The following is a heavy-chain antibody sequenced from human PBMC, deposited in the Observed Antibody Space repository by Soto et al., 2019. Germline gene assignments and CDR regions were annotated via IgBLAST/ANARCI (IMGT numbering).Heavy chain of an antibody. J-gene: IGHJ4*02. V-gene: IGHV3-23*01. CDR3: AQDRGGCTSGWEFFDY. CDR2: ISGTGATT. Sequence: EVALLESGGGLVQPGGSLRLSCEVSGVAFSFYSMSWVRQAPGKGLEWVASISGTGATTYDAASGKGRFTFSRDNSKNTVHLQRKSLSGEATAVYYCAQDRGGCTSGWEFFDYWGQGTLVTVSS. CDR1: GVAFSFYS. D-gene: IGHD6-19*01.